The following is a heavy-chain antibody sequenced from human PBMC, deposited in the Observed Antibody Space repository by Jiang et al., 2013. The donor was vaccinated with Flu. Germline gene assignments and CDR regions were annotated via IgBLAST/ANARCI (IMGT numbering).Heavy chain of an antibody. Sequence: GAEVKKPGESLKISCKGSGYTFTNYWIAWVRQMPGKGLEWMGNIYPGDSDTKYSPSFQGRVTMSADQSLNTAYLQWSSLKASDTAMYYCATSFYDNTGQYRAYWGQGTLVPVSS. J-gene: IGHJ4*02. V-gene: IGHV5-51*03. D-gene: IGHD3-22*01. CDR2: IYPGDSDT. CDR1: GYTFTNYW. CDR3: ATSFYDNTGQYRAY.